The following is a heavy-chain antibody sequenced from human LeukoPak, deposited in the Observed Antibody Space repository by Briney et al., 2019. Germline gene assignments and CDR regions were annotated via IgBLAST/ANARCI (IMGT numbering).Heavy chain of an antibody. Sequence: SQTLSLTCAISGDSVSSNSAAWNWIRQPPSRGLEWLGRTYYRSKWYNDYAVSVKSRITINPDTSKNQFSLQLNSVTPEDTAVYYCARAIRYNWKHWFDPWGQGTLVTVSS. V-gene: IGHV6-1*01. J-gene: IGHJ5*02. D-gene: IGHD1-20*01. CDR2: TYYRSKWYN. CDR3: ARAIRYNWKHWFDP. CDR1: GDSVSSNSAA.